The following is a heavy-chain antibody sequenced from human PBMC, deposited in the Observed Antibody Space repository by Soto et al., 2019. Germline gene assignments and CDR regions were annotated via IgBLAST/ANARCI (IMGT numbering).Heavy chain of an antibody. CDR3: ARGFSGSSGYYTDAYNWFDP. CDR2: IYYSGST. D-gene: IGHD3-22*01. J-gene: IGHJ5*02. V-gene: IGHV4-31*03. CDR1: GGSMISGGYY. Sequence: SETLSLTCTVSGGSMISGGYYWNWIRQHPGKGLEWIGYIYYSGSTYYSPSLKSRLTISVDTSKNQFSLKLSSVTAADTAVYYCARGFSGSSGYYTDAYNWFDPWGQGTLVTVSS.